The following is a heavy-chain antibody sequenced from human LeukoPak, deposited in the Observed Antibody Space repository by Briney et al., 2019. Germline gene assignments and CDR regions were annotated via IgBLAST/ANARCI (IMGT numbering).Heavy chain of an antibody. V-gene: IGHV1-18*01. J-gene: IGHJ4*02. CDR3: ARDSYTWSGYWYYFDY. D-gene: IGHD3-3*01. Sequence: VASVKVSCKASADTFANYGVSWVRQAPGQGLEWMGWISTYNGNTKFSQKFQGRVTMTTDTSTSTAYMELRSLRSDDTAVYYCARDSYTWSGYWYYFDYWGQGTLVTVSS. CDR2: ISTYNGNT. CDR1: ADTFANYG.